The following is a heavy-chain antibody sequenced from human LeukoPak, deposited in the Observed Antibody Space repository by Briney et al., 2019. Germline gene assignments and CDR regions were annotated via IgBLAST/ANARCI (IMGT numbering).Heavy chain of an antibody. CDR3: ARERSSDAFDI. Sequence: GGSLRLSCAASGFTFSSYSMNWVRQAPGKGMEWVAVISYDGSNKYYADSVKGRFTISRDNSKNTLYLQMNSLRAEDTAVYYCARERSSDAFDIWGQGTMVTVSS. CDR2: ISYDGSNK. V-gene: IGHV3-30*03. J-gene: IGHJ3*02. D-gene: IGHD3-10*01. CDR1: GFTFSSYS.